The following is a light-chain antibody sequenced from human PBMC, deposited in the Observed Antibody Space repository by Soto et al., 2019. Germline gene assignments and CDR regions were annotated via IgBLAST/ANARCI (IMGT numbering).Light chain of an antibody. CDR1: QSVSFSY. V-gene: IGKV3-20*01. J-gene: IGKJ2*01. CDR3: QQYGSSPFT. CDR2: GSS. Sequence: EIVLTQSPGTLSLSPGERATLSCRASQSVSFSYLAWYQQKPGQAPRLLIYGSSSRATVIPDRFSGSGSGTDFTLTISRLEPEDFAVYYCQQYGSSPFTFGQGTQLEIK.